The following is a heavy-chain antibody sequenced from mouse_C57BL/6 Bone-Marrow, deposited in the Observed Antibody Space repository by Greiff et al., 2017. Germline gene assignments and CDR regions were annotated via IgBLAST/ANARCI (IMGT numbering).Heavy chain of an antibody. V-gene: IGHV2-9-1*01. CDR2: IWTGGGT. Sequence: VKLVESGPGLVAPSQSLSITCTVSGFSLTSYAISWVRQPPGKGLEWLGVIWTGGGTNYTSALKSRLSISKDNSKSQVFLKMNSLQTDDTARDYCARMRELGPWFAYWGQGTLVTVSA. CDR3: ARMRELGPWFAY. D-gene: IGHD4-1*01. J-gene: IGHJ3*01. CDR1: GFSLTSYA.